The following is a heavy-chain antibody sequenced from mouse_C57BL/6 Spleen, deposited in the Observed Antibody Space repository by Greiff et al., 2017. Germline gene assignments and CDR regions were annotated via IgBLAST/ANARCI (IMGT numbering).Heavy chain of an antibody. CDR1: GYTFTSYW. CDR2: IDPSDSET. CDR3: ARSGTYDYYFDY. D-gene: IGHD2-14*01. V-gene: IGHV1-52*01. Sequence: QVQLQQPGAELVRPGSSVKLSCKASGYTFTSYWMHWVKQRPIQGLEWIGNIDPSDSETHYNQKFKDKATLTVDKSSSTAYMQLSSLTSEDSAVYYCARSGTYDYYFDYWGQGTTLTVSS. J-gene: IGHJ2*01.